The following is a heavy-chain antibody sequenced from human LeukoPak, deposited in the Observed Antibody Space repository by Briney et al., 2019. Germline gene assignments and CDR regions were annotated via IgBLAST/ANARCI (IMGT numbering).Heavy chain of an antibody. CDR3: ARDSNRDGYKEDAFDI. D-gene: IGHD5-24*01. Sequence: SETLSLTCTVSGGSISSYYWSWIRQPPGKGLEWIGYIYYSGSTNYNPSHRSRVTISVDTSKNQFSLKLSSVTAADTAVYYCARDSNRDGYKEDAFDIWGQGTMVTVSS. CDR2: IYYSGST. J-gene: IGHJ3*02. CDR1: GGSISSYY. V-gene: IGHV4-59*01.